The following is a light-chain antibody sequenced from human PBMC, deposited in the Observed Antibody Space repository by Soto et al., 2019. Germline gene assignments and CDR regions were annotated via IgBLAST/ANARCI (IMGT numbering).Light chain of an antibody. J-gene: IGLJ1*01. CDR3: AAWDDSLSGDV. Sequence: QSVLTQPPSASGTPGQRVTISCSGSSSNIGSNYVYWYQQLPGTAPKLLIYRNNQRPSGVPDRLSGSKSGTSAALAISGLRSEDEADCYCAAWDDSLSGDVFGTGTKLTVL. CDR2: RNN. V-gene: IGLV1-47*01. CDR1: SSNIGSNY.